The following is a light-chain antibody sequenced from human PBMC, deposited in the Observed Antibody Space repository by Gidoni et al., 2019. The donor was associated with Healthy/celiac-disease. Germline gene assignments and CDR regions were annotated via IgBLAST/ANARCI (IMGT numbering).Light chain of an antibody. Sequence: EIVLTQSPATLSLSPGERATLPCRASQSVSSYLAWYQQKPGQAPRLLIYDASNRATGIPARFSGNTGNLTLTISSLEPEDFAVYYCQQRSNWPPGTFGGGTKVEIK. V-gene: IGKV3-11*02. J-gene: IGKJ4*01. CDR1: QSVSSY. CDR3: QQRSNWPPGT. CDR2: DAS.